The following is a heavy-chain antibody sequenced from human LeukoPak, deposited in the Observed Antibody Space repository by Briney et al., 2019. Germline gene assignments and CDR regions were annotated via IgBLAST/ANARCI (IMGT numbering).Heavy chain of an antibody. CDR3: ARVVESYGYYFDY. J-gene: IGHJ4*02. V-gene: IGHV1-69*13. CDR2: IIPIFGTA. CDR1: GGTFSSYA. Sequence: SVNVSCKASGGTFSSYAISWVRQAPGQGLEWMGGIIPIFGTANYAQKFQGRVTITADESTSTAYMELSSLSSEDTAVYYCARVVESYGYYFDYWGQGTLVTVSS. D-gene: IGHD5-18*01.